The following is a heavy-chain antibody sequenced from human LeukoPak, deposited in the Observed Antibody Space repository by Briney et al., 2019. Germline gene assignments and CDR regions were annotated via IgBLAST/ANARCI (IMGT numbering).Heavy chain of an antibody. V-gene: IGHV4-59*01. CDR1: GGSFSGYY. CDR3: ARHSFDYDMLTGNPNYYYGMDV. D-gene: IGHD3-9*01. Sequence: SETLSLTCAVYGGSFSGYYWSWIRQPPGKGLGWIGYIYDSGSTTYNPSLKSRVTVSVDTSKNQFYLKLSSVTAADTAVYYCARHSFDYDMLTGNPNYYYGMDVWGQGTTVTVSS. CDR2: IYDSGST. J-gene: IGHJ6*02.